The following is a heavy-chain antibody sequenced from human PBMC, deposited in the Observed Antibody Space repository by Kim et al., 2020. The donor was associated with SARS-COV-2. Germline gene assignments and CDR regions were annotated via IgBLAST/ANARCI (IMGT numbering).Heavy chain of an antibody. V-gene: IGHV3-23*01. Sequence: GGSLRLSCAASGFTFSNHALSWVRQAPGKGLEWVSAISPTGGSTYYAVSVKGRFTISRDNSKNMLYLQMSSLSAEDTALYYCARSLRISGPDSFGLWGQGKMVPVSS. CDR1: GFTFSNHA. CDR2: ISPTGGST. D-gene: IGHD5-12*01. CDR3: ARSLRISGPDSFGL. J-gene: IGHJ3*01.